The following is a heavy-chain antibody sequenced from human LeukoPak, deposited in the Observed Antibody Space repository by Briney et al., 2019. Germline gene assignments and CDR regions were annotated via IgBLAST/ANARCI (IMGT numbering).Heavy chain of an antibody. D-gene: IGHD3-9*01. Sequence: PGGSLRLSCAASGFTFSDYYMSRIRQAPGKGLEWVSYISSSGSTIYYADSVKGRFTISRDNAKNSLYLQMNSLRAEDTAVYYCAREPYDILTGTFDYWGQGTLVTVSS. V-gene: IGHV3-11*01. CDR2: ISSSGSTI. J-gene: IGHJ4*02. CDR1: GFTFSDYY. CDR3: AREPYDILTGTFDY.